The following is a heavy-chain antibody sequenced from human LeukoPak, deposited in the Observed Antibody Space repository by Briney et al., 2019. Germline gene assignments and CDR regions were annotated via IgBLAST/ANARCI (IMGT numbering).Heavy chain of an antibody. Sequence: PSETLSLTCTVSGGSISSYYWSWIRQPPGKGLEWIGSIYYSGSTYYNPSLKSRVTISVDTSKNQFSLKLSSVTAADTAVYYCARESPRPYSSGWYRVPHYYYYYMDVWGKGTTVTVSS. CDR1: GGSISSYY. J-gene: IGHJ6*03. D-gene: IGHD6-19*01. CDR3: ARESPRPYSSGWYRVPHYYYYYMDV. CDR2: IYYSGST. V-gene: IGHV4-59*12.